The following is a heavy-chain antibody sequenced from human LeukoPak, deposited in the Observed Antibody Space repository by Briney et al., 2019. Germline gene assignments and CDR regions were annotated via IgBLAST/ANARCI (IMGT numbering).Heavy chain of an antibody. Sequence: GGSLRLSCAASGFTFSSYSMNWVRQAPGKGLEWVSPISSSSSYIYYADSVKGRFTISRDNAKNSLYLQMNSLRAEDTAVYYCARGVVPAARDYFGYWGQGTLVTVSS. CDR2: ISSSSSYI. V-gene: IGHV3-21*01. J-gene: IGHJ4*02. D-gene: IGHD2-2*01. CDR1: GFTFSSYS. CDR3: ARGVVPAARDYFGY.